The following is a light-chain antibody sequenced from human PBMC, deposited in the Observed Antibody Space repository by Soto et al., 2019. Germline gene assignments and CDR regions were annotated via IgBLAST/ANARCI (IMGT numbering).Light chain of an antibody. CDR3: LSCAGTAYV. V-gene: IGLV2-14*01. J-gene: IGLJ1*01. Sequence: QSVLTQPASVSGSPGQSITISCSGTSSDVGSYNHVAWYQQFPGKTPKLIIYEVTYRPSGVSHRFSASKSGNTASLTISGLQAEDEADYYCLSCAGTAYVFGTGTKVTVL. CDR1: SSDVGSYNH. CDR2: EVT.